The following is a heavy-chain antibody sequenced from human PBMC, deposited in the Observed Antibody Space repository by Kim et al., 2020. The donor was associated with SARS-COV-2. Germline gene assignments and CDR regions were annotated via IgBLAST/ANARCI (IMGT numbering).Heavy chain of an antibody. Sequence: GGSLRLSCAASGFTFHGYTMHWVRQPPGKGLEWVSLFSWNGVSTSYADSVRGRFTISRDNSKNSLYLQTNSLRAEDTALYYCARGLGTLDLRGKGTLVTV. CDR3: ARGLGTLDL. CDR2: FSWNGVST. CDR1: GFTFHGYT. V-gene: IGHV3-43D*04. D-gene: IGHD1-1*01. J-gene: IGHJ5*02.